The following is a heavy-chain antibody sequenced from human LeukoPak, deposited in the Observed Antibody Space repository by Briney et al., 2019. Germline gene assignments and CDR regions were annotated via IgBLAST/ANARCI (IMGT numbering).Heavy chain of an antibody. CDR2: VAYSGST. Sequence: PSETLSLTCTVSGGSTNSYYWSWIRQSPGKGLEWIGYVAYSGSTNYNPSHQSRVTISLDTSKNQFSLKLSSVTAADTAVYYCARTVSGYYFNAWGPGTLVTVSS. V-gene: IGHV4-59*01. CDR1: GGSTNSYY. CDR3: ARTVSGYYFNA. D-gene: IGHD5-12*01. J-gene: IGHJ5*02.